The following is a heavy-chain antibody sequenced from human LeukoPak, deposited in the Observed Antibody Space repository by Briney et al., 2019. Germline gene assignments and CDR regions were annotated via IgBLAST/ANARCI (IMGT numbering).Heavy chain of an antibody. Sequence: GGSLRLSCAASGFTFNTYGMNWVRQAPGKGLEWVSAVSGSGSTTYYARSVKGRFTVSRDNSKNTLYLQMNSLRVDDTAVYYCAKSLDYGGNRARLDFWGQGTLVTVSS. D-gene: IGHD4-23*01. V-gene: IGHV3-23*01. CDR1: GFTFNTYG. J-gene: IGHJ4*02. CDR3: AKSLDYGGNRARLDF. CDR2: VSGSGSTT.